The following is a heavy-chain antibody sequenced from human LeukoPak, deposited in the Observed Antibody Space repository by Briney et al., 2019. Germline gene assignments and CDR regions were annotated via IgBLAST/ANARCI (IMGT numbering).Heavy chain of an antibody. CDR3: AKCSTSAYTTGWCNWIDP. Sequence: GGSLRLSCVASGFTFTSDAMNWVRQAPGKGLEWVSSTVSRGTTQYADSVKGRFTVSRDTSKNSLYLQMNSLRADDTAVYYCAKCSTSAYTTGWCNWIDPWGQGTLVTVSS. CDR1: GFTFTSDA. CDR2: TVSRGTT. V-gene: IGHV3-23*01. J-gene: IGHJ5*02. D-gene: IGHD6-19*01.